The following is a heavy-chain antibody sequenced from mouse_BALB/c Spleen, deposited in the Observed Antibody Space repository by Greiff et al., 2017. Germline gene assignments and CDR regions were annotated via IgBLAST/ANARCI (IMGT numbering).Heavy chain of an antibody. CDR2: INSNGGST. Sequence: EVMLVESGGGLVKLGGSLKLSCAASGFTFSSYYMSWVRQTPEKRLELVAAINSNGGSTYYPDTVKGRFTISRDNAKNTLYLQMSSLKSEDTALYYCARRHYYRYDGVYFDYWGQGTTLTVSS. V-gene: IGHV5-6-2*01. CDR3: ARRHYYRYDGVYFDY. CDR1: GFTFSSYY. D-gene: IGHD2-14*01. J-gene: IGHJ2*01.